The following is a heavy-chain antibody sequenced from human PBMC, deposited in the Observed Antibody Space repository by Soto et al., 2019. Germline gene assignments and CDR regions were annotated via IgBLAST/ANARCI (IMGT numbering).Heavy chain of an antibody. J-gene: IGHJ5*02. V-gene: IGHV4-4*02. CDR1: GGSISSSNW. D-gene: IGHD3-22*01. CDR3: ARAVTYYYDSSGYYPIPYNLFDP. CDR2: IYHSGST. Sequence: QVQLQESGPGLVKPSGTLSLTCAVSGGSISSSNWYSWVRQPPGKGLEWIGEIYHSGSTNYNPSLKSRVTISVDKSKNQFSLKLSSVTAADTAVYYCARAVTYYYDSSGYYPIPYNLFDPWCQGTLVTVSS.